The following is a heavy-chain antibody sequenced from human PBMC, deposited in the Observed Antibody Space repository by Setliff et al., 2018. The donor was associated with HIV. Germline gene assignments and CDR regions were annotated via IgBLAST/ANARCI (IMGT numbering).Heavy chain of an antibody. J-gene: IGHJ6*03. Sequence: GGSLRLSCAASGFTFSTSAMHWVRQAPGKGLEWVTVISYAGSNEYYGDSVKGRFTISRDNSKNTLFLQMNSLRVEDTAVYYCMREKGHSGYDAAKPYYYMDVWGTGTTVTVSS. V-gene: IGHV3-30*04. CDR2: ISYAGSNE. D-gene: IGHD5-12*01. CDR3: MREKGHSGYDAAKPYYYMDV. CDR1: GFTFSTSA.